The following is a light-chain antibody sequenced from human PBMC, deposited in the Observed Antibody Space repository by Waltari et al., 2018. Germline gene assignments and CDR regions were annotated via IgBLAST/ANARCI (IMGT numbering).Light chain of an antibody. CDR3: QQYGSSHPYT. V-gene: IGKV3-20*01. Sequence: EIVLTQSPGTLSLSPGERATLSCRASQSVSSTYLTWFQQKPGQAPRLLSHGASSRATGIPDRFSGSGSGTDFTLTISRLEPEDFAVYYCQQYGSSHPYTFGQGTKLEIK. CDR1: QSVSSTY. CDR2: GAS. J-gene: IGKJ2*01.